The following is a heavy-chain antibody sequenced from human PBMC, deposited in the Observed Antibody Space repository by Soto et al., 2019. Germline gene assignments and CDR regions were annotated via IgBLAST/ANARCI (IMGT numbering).Heavy chain of an antibody. V-gene: IGHV4-34*02. CDR1: GGSLSNYY. J-gene: IGHJ4*02. D-gene: IGHD3-22*01. Sequence: QVQLQQWGAGLLKPSETLSLTCAVSGGSLSNYYWSWVRQPPGKGLEWIGEIYHSGSTNYNPSFKGRVTICVDTFTNMFYLKLSSVTAADTAVYYCAASKIDLVQSDGSYYVHVAFWGQGTLVTVSS. CDR2: IYHSGST. CDR3: AASKIDLVQSDGSYYVHVAF.